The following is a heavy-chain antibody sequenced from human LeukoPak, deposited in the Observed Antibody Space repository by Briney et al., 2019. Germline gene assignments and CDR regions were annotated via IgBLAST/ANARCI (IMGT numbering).Heavy chain of an antibody. CDR2: ISGSGGST. J-gene: IGHJ5*02. V-gene: IGHV3-23*01. CDR1: GFTFSSYA. CDR3: AKDRARNYDILDGNWFDP. Sequence: GGSLRLSCAASGFTFSSYAMSWVRQAPGKGLEWVSAISGSGGSTYYADSVKGRFTISRDNSKNTLYLQMNSLRAEDTAVYYCAKDRARNYDILDGNWFDPWGQGTLVTVSS. D-gene: IGHD3-9*01.